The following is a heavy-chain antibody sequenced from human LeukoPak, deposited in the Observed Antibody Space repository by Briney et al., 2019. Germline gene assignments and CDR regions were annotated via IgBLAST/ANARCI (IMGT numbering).Heavy chain of an antibody. CDR3: ARDIRKSGSCYFYY. Sequence: ASVKVSCKASGYTFTGYYMHWVRQAPGQGLEWMGWINPNSGGTNYAQKFQGRVTMTRDTSISTAYMELSRLRSDDTAVYYCARDIRKSGSCYFYYWGQGTLVTVSS. V-gene: IGHV1-2*02. CDR2: INPNSGGT. D-gene: IGHD1-26*01. J-gene: IGHJ4*02. CDR1: GYTFTGYY.